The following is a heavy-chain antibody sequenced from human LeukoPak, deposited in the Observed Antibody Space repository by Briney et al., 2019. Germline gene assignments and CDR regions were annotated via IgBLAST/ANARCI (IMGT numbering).Heavy chain of an antibody. CDR3: ASEGPIAVAGIARAFDI. D-gene: IGHD6-19*01. CDR1: GGSISSSSYY. J-gene: IGHJ3*02. CDR2: IYYSGST. V-gene: IGHV4-39*07. Sequence: PSETLSLTCTVSGGSISSSSYYWGWIRQPPGKGLEWIGSIYYSGSTYYNPSLKSRVTISVDTSKNQFSLKLSSVTAADTAVYYCASEGPIAVAGIARAFDIWGQGTMVTVSS.